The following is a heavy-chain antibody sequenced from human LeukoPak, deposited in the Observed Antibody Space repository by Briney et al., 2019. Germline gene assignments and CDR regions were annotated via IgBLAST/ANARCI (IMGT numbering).Heavy chain of an antibody. CDR1: GYIFTSYG. V-gene: IGHV1-18*01. D-gene: IGHD3-16*01. CDR2: ISAFNGNT. CDR3: ARGPGLARSTFFDY. Sequence: GASVKVSCKASGYIFTSYGVSWVRQAPGQGLERMGWISAFNGNTNYAQKFWGRVTMTTEASTSTAYMELRSLRSDDTAFYYCARGPGLARSTFFDYWGQGTLVTVST. J-gene: IGHJ4*02.